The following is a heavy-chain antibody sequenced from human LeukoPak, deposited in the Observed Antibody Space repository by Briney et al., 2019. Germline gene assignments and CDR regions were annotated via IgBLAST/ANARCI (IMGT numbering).Heavy chain of an antibody. V-gene: IGHV1-69*05. CDR1: GGTFSSYA. CDR3: ARSRGPFDY. J-gene: IGHJ4*02. D-gene: IGHD3/OR15-3a*01. Sequence: GASVKVSCKASGGTFSSYAIRWVRQAPGQGLEWMGGIIPIFGTANYAQKFQGRVTMTRDTSTSTVYMELSSLRSEDTAVYYCARSRGPFDYWGQGTLVTVSS. CDR2: IIPIFGTA.